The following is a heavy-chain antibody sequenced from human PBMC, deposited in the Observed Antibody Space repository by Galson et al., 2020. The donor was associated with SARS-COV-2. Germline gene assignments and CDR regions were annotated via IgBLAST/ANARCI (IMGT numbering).Heavy chain of an antibody. CDR1: GYSIGSGYY. CDR3: ARRKDYAGSGSHYDF. V-gene: IGHV4-38-2*01. J-gene: IGHJ4*02. D-gene: IGHD3-10*01. CDR2: VLHSGST. Sequence: SETLSLTCAVSGYSIGSGYYWGCIRQPPGKGLEWIGCVLHSGSTNYNPSLQSRVGFSMDTSKNEFSLTLRSVSASDTAVYYCARRKDYAGSGSHYDFWGQGTLVTVSS.